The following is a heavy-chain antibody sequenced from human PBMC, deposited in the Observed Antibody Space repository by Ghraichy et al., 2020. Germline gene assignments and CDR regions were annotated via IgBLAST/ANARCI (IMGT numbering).Heavy chain of an antibody. CDR2: ISAYNGNT. J-gene: IGHJ5*02. CDR3: ARSRCSGGSCYDWFDP. D-gene: IGHD2-15*01. V-gene: IGHV1-18*01. CDR1: GYTFTSYG. Sequence: ASVKVSCKASGYTFTSYGISWVRQAPGQGLGWMGWISAYNGNTNYAQKLQGRVTMTTDTSTSTAYMELRSLRSDDTAVYYCARSRCSGGSCYDWFDPWGQGTLVTVSS.